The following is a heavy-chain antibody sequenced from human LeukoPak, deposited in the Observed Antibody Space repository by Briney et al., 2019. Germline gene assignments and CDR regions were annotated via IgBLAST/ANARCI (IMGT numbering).Heavy chain of an antibody. D-gene: IGHD2-21*02. V-gene: IGHV3-23*01. Sequence: GGSLRLSCAASGFTFSSYAMSWVRQAPGKGLEWVSAISGSGGSTYYADSVKGRFTISRDNSKNMLYLQMNSLRAEDTAVYYCALLYCGGDCYFRYWGQGTLVTVSS. J-gene: IGHJ4*02. CDR3: ALLYCGGDCYFRY. CDR1: GFTFSSYA. CDR2: ISGSGGST.